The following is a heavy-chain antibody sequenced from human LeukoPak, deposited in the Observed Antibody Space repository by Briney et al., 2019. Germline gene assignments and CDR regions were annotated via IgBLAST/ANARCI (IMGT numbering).Heavy chain of an antibody. J-gene: IGHJ4*02. D-gene: IGHD1-7*01. CDR2: INAGNGNT. CDR1: GGTFSSYA. V-gene: IGHV1-3*01. Sequence: ASVKVSCKASGGTFSSYAISWVRQAPGQRLEWMGWINAGNGNTKYSQKFQGRVTITRDTSASTAYMELSSLRSEDTAVYYCARPMYNWNYAAPDYWGQGTLVTVSS. CDR3: ARPMYNWNYAAPDY.